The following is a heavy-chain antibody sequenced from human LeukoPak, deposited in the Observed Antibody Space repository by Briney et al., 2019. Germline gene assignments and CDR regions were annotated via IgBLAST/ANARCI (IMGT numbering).Heavy chain of an antibody. Sequence: GASVKVSCKASGYTFTSYGISWVRQAPGQGLEWMGWISAYNGNTNYAQKLQGRVTMTTDTSTSTAYMELRSLRSDDTAVYYCARDTVTAHYYYYGMDVWGQGTTVTVSS. CDR2: ISAYNGNT. CDR1: GYTFTSYG. CDR3: ARDTVTAHYYYYGMDV. D-gene: IGHD4-17*01. J-gene: IGHJ6*02. V-gene: IGHV1-18*01.